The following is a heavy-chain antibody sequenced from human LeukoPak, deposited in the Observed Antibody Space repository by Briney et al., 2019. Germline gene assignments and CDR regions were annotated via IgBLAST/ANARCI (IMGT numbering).Heavy chain of an antibody. D-gene: IGHD3-10*01. CDR3: ARAAPYGSGRNWFDP. CDR2: MYHSGGT. Sequence: PSQTLSLTCAVSGGSISSGGYSWSWIRQPPGKGLDWIGYMYHSGGTYYNPSLKSRVTISVDRSKNQFSLELRSVTAADTAVYYCARAAPYGSGRNWFDPWGQGTLVTVSS. CDR1: GGSISSGGYS. V-gene: IGHV4-30-2*01. J-gene: IGHJ5*02.